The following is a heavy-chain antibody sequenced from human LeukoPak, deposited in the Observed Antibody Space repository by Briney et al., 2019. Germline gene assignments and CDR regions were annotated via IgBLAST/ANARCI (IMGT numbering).Heavy chain of an antibody. Sequence: SETLSLTCTVSGGSISSYYWSWIRQPPGKGLEWIGYIYYSGSTNYNPSLKSRVTISLDTSKNQFSLNLNSVTATDTAVYYCAGFNSSWYGIGYWGQGTLVTVSS. D-gene: IGHD6-13*01. J-gene: IGHJ4*02. CDR2: IYYSGST. CDR3: AGFNSSWYGIGY. CDR1: GGSISSYY. V-gene: IGHV4-59*01.